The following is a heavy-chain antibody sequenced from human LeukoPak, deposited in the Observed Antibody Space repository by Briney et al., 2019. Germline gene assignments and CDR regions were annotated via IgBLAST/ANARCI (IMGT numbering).Heavy chain of an antibody. CDR1: GNSISSGDNY. D-gene: IGHD5-18*01. V-gene: IGHV4-61*02. CDR3: ARVSYSYGKGAPYYYYYYMDV. Sequence: SETLSLTCTVSGNSISSGDNYWSWIRQPAGTGLEWIGRIYTSGSTNYNPSLKSRVTISVDTSKNQFSLKLSSVTAADTAVYYCARVSYSYGKGAPYYYYYYMDVWGKGTTVTVSS. J-gene: IGHJ6*03. CDR2: IYTSGST.